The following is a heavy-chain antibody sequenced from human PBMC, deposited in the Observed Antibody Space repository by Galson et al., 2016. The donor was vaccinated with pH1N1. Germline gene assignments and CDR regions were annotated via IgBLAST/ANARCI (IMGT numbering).Heavy chain of an antibody. CDR1: GFTFSTYW. CDR2: INQDGTDK. D-gene: IGHD3-10*01. Sequence: SLRLSCAASGFTFSTYWMNWVRQAPGKGLEWVASINQDGTDKKYVDSVRGRFTISRDNAHNPLYLQMNSLRAEDTAVYYCTRTVGSSTSYGGQGTLVTVSS. J-gene: IGHJ4*02. V-gene: IGHV3-7*03. CDR3: TRTVGSSTSY.